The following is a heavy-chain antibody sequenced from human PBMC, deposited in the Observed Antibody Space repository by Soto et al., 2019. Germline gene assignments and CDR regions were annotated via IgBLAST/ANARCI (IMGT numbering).Heavy chain of an antibody. D-gene: IGHD4-17*01. CDR1: GFTFSTYA. J-gene: IGHJ4*02. Sequence: EVQLLESGGGLVQPGGSLRLSCAASGFTFSTYAMIWVRQAPGKGLEWVSVITGSGGRTYYADSVKGRFTISRDTSQSTLFLRLSSVRGADAAVYYCARGRYGDYGGIDYGGQGTMVTVS. V-gene: IGHV3-23*01. CDR2: ITGSGGRT. CDR3: ARGRYGDYGGIDY.